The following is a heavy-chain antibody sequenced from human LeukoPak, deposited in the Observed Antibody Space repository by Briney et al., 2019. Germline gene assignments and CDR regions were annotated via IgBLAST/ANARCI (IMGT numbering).Heavy chain of an antibody. CDR3: AKMPGSRGYYEYFQQ. V-gene: IGHV3-23*01. D-gene: IGHD3-22*01. CDR2: ISDSGGST. Sequence: GGSLRLSCAASGFTFSTYAMTWARQPPGKGLQWISGISDSGGSTYYADSVKGRFTISRDNSNNTLHLQMSSLRAEDTAVYYCAKMPGSRGYYEYFQQWGQGTLVTASS. J-gene: IGHJ1*01. CDR1: GFTFSTYA.